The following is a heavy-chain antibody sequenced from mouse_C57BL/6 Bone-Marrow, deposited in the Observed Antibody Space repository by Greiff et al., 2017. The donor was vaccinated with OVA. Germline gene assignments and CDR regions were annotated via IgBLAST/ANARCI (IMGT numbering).Heavy chain of an antibody. Sequence: DVKLQESGEGLVKPGGSLKLSCAASGFTFSSYAMSWVRQTPEKRLEWVAYISSGGDYIYYADTVKGRFTISRDNARNTLYLQMSSLRSEDTAMYYCTRCRYYGYDGYYFDYWGQGTTLTVSS. CDR3: TRCRYYGYDGYYFDY. J-gene: IGHJ2*01. CDR1: GFTFSSYA. V-gene: IGHV5-9-1*02. CDR2: ISSGGDYI. D-gene: IGHD2-2*01.